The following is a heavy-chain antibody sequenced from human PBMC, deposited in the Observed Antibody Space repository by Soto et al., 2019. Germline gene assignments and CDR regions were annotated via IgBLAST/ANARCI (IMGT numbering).Heavy chain of an antibody. CDR1: GFTFSSYG. Sequence: QVQLVESGGGVVQPGRSLRLSCAASGFTFSSYGMHWVRQAPGKGLEWVAVISYDGSNKYYADSVKGRFTISRDNSKNTLYLQMNSLRAEDTAVYYCAKDSTAMVSRKYWYCDRWGRGTLVTVSS. J-gene: IGHJ2*01. CDR2: ISYDGSNK. CDR3: AKDSTAMVSRKYWYCDR. D-gene: IGHD5-18*01. V-gene: IGHV3-30*18.